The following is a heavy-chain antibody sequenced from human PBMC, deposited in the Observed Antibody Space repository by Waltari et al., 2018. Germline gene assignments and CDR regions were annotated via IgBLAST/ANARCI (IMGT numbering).Heavy chain of an antibody. Sequence: VRLVESGGGLVQPGGPLSLSCSSSGFAFSQNWMTWVRQAPGKCLEWVANIKEDGSEIYYVDSVKGRFTLSRDNTKNSLFLQMNSLKPDDTAVYYCAASTAWYGTYFDYWGQGSLVTVA. CDR2: IKEDGSEI. CDR3: AASTAWYGTYFDY. J-gene: IGHJ4*02. CDR1: GFAFSQNW. V-gene: IGHV3-7*03. D-gene: IGHD6-19*01.